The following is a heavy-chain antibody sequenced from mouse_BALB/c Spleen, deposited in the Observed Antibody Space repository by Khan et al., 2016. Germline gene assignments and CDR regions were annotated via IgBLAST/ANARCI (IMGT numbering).Heavy chain of an antibody. J-gene: IGHJ2*01. V-gene: IGHV1-87*01. D-gene: IGHD2-10*02. Sequence: QVRLQQSGAELARPGASVKLSCKASGYTFTSYWMQWVKQRPGQGLEWIGAIYPGDGDTRYTQKFKGKATLTADKSSSTAYMQLSSLASEDSAVSYCARRGYGNYFDYWGQGTTLTVSS. CDR2: IYPGDGDT. CDR3: ARRGYGNYFDY. CDR1: GYTFTSYW.